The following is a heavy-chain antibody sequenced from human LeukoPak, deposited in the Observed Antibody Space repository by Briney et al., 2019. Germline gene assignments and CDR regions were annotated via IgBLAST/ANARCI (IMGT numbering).Heavy chain of an antibody. CDR1: GGSFSGYY. D-gene: IGHD3-10*01. V-gene: IGHV4-34*01. Sequence: SETLSLTCAVYGGSFSGYYWSWIRQPPGKGLEWIGEINHSGSTNYNPSLKSRVTISVDTSKNQFSLKLSSVTAADTAVYYCARGLLWFGELLFDPWGQGTLVTVSS. CDR2: INHSGST. CDR3: ARGLLWFGELLFDP. J-gene: IGHJ5*02.